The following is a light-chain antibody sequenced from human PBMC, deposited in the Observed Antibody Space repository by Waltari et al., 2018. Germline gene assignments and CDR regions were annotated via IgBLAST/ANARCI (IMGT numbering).Light chain of an antibody. CDR1: SSDVGFYHF. CDR3: SSYTGRNNLYV. Sequence: QSVLTQPASVSGSPGQSIPISCAGTSSDVGFYHFVSWYQPHPGNVPKLLIHEVSNRPSGVSTRFSGSKSGNTASLTISELQAEDEADYYCSSYTGRNNLYVFGTGTTVTVL. CDR2: EVS. J-gene: IGLJ1*01. V-gene: IGLV2-14*01.